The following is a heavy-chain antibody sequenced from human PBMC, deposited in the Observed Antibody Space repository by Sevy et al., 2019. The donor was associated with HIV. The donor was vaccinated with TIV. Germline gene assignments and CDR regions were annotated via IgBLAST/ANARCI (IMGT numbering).Heavy chain of an antibody. CDR3: ARDVGFIVRASSDY. J-gene: IGHJ4*02. V-gene: IGHV3-21*03. Sequence: GGSLRLSCEASGFSFSDYTMTWVRQAPGKGLEWVSSMSRSITYTYYAHSLKGRFTISRDNATSSLYLQMNSLRAEDTGVYYCARDVGFIVRASSDYWGQGTLVTVSS. CDR1: GFSFSDYT. D-gene: IGHD1-26*01. CDR2: MSRSITYT.